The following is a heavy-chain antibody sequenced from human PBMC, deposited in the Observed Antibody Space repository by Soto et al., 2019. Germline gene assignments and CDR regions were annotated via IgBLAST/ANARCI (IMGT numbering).Heavy chain of an antibody. V-gene: IGHV3-48*02. D-gene: IGHD3-3*01. CDR2: ISSSSSTI. J-gene: IGHJ6*02. CDR1: GFTFSSYS. Sequence: GGSLRLSCAASGFTFSSYSMNWVSQAPGKGLEWVSYISSSSSTIYYADSVKGRFTISRDNAKNSLYLQMNSLRDEDTAVYYCARDRSIGVVITGRYYYYGMDVWGQGTTVTVSS. CDR3: ARDRSIGVVITGRYYYYGMDV.